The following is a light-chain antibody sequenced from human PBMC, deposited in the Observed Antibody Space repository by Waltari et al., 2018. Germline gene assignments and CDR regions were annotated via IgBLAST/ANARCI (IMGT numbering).Light chain of an antibody. CDR1: QCVSSY. J-gene: IGKJ4*01. CDR2: DAS. V-gene: IGKV3-11*01. Sequence: EIVLTQSPATLSLSPGERATLSCRASQCVSSYLAWYQQKSGQAPRLPIYDASNRATGIPARFSGGGSGTDCTLTSSSLEPEDFAVYYCQQRSDWLLTFGGGTKVEIK. CDR3: QQRSDWLLT.